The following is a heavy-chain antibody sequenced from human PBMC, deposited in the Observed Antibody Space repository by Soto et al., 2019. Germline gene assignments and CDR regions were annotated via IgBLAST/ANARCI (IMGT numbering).Heavy chain of an antibody. V-gene: IGHV6-1*01. CDR1: GDSVSGNTVA. D-gene: IGHD7-27*01. CDR3: ARSILGIAAFDI. J-gene: IGHJ3*02. Sequence: QVQLQQSGPGLVKPSQTLSLTCAISGDSVSGNTVAWNWIRQSPLRGLEWLGRTYHRSKWYRDYAVSLQSRITVNPETSKHQFSLHLNSVTSEDTAVYYCARSILGIAAFDIWGPGTMGTVSS. CDR2: TYHRSKWYR.